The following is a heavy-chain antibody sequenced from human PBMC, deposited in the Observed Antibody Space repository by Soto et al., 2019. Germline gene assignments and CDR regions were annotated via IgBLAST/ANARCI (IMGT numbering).Heavy chain of an antibody. Sequence: QLQLQESGPGLVKPSETLSLTCTVSGGSISSSSYYWGWIRQPPGKGLEWIGSIYYSGSTYYNPSLTSRVTISVDTSKNQCSLKLSSVTAADTAVYYCARLVYYYDSSGYYYDYWGQGTLVTVS. CDR1: GGSISSSSYY. V-gene: IGHV4-39*01. CDR3: ARLVYYYDSSGYYYDY. J-gene: IGHJ4*02. CDR2: IYYSGST. D-gene: IGHD3-22*01.